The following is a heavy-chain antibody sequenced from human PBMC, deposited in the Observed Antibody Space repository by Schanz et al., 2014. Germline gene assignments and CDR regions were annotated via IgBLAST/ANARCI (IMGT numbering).Heavy chain of an antibody. Sequence: VQLVDSGGGLVKPGGSLRLSCAASGFTFSSYSMNWVRQAPGRGLEWVSSISPSSSYIYYADSVKGRFTISRDNAKNSLYLQMNSLRAEDTAVYYCAREDCSATSCYFRYWGQGTLVTVSS. J-gene: IGHJ4*02. CDR3: AREDCSATSCYFRY. D-gene: IGHD2-21*01. V-gene: IGHV3-21*02. CDR2: ISPSSSYI. CDR1: GFTFSSYS.